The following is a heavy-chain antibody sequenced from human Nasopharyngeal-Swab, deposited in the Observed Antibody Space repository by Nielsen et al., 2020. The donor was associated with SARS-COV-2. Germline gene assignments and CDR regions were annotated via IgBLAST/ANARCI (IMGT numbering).Heavy chain of an antibody. D-gene: IGHD1-26*01. CDR1: GFIFSDQY. J-gene: IGHJ5*02. Sequence: AESLTLSCAASGFIFSDQYTSWNRHPPGKGLEWLSSMSNDSSLIKYADSVTGRFTVSRDNAKHSLYLQMNSLTPEDTAMYYCARDAGWGGKYGSNWFDPWGQGTLVTVSS. V-gene: IGHV3-11*06. CDR2: MSNDSSLI. CDR3: ARDAGWGGKYGSNWFDP.